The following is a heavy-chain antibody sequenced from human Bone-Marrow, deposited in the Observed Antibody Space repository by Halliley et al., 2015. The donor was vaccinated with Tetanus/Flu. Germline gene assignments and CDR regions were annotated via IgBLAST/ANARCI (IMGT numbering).Heavy chain of an antibody. V-gene: IGHV3-23*01. CDR3: AKGRRITVAGSPFDY. D-gene: IGHD6-19*01. J-gene: IGHJ4*02. CDR2: ISGGGGTT. Sequence: SLRLSCLGSGFTFNSYAMSWVRQAPGKGLEWVSGISGGGGTTYYADPAKGRFTISRDNSKDTVYLQMNSLRAEDTALYYCAKGRRITVAGSPFDYWGQGTLVTVSS. CDR1: GFTFNSYA.